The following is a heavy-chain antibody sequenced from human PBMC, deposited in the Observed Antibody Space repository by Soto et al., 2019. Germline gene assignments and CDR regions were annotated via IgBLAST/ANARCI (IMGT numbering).Heavy chain of an antibody. V-gene: IGHV3-7*01. CDR2: IKQDGSEK. CDR3: AREDRYCSGGSCYWGPGEMWEGDRGVFDY. D-gene: IGHD2-15*01. J-gene: IGHJ4*02. CDR1: GFTFSSYW. Sequence: GGSLRLSCAASGFTFSSYWMSWVRQAPGKGLEWVANIKQDGSEKYYVDSVKGRFTISRDNAKNALHLKMNSLRAEDTAVYYCAREDRYCSGGSCYWGPGEMWEGDRGVFDYWGQGTLVTVSS.